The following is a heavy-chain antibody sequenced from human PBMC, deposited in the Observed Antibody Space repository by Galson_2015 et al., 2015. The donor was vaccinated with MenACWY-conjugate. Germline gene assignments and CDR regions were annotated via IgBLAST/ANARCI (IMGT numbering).Heavy chain of an antibody. CDR3: ARDHYGDYFHDY. D-gene: IGHD4-17*01. CDR2: ISSGGSTI. CDR1: GFTFSSYS. V-gene: IGHV3-48*02. J-gene: IGHJ4*02. Sequence: SLRLSCAASGFTFSSYSMNWVRQAPGKGLEWVSYISSGGSTIYYADSVKGRFTISRDNAKYSLYPQMNSLRDEDTAVYYCARDHYGDYFHDYWGQGTLVTVSS.